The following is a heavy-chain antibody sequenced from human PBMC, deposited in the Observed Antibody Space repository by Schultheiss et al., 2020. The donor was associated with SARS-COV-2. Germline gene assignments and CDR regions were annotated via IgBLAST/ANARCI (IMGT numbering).Heavy chain of an antibody. J-gene: IGHJ4*02. CDR1: GYTLTTYA. V-gene: IGHV1-18*01. Sequence: ASVKVSCKASGYTLTTYAISWVRQAPGQGLEWMGWISPYNGNTNYARKLQGRVTMTRDTDATTAYMELRSLRSDDTAVYYCARGDTDHFDHWGQGTLVTVSS. CDR2: ISPYNGNT. CDR3: ARGDTDHFDH. D-gene: IGHD3-16*01.